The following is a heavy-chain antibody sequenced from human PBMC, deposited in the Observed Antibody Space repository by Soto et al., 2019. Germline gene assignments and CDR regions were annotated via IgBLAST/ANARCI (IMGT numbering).Heavy chain of an antibody. CDR1: GYTFTSYD. CDR2: MNPNSGNT. D-gene: IGHD2-15*01. Sequence: GASVKVSCKASGYTFTSYDINWVRQATGQGLEWMGWMNPNSGNTGYAQKFQGRVTMTRNTSISTAYMELSSLRSEDTAVYYCASPYCSGGSCYYSFDYWGQGTLATVPS. CDR3: ASPYCSGGSCYYSFDY. V-gene: IGHV1-8*01. J-gene: IGHJ4*02.